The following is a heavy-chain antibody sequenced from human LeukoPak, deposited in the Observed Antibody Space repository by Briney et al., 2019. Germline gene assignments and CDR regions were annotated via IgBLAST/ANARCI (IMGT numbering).Heavy chain of an antibody. Sequence: GGPLRLSCAASGFTFSTYAMTWVRQAPGKALEWVSSMSKSGGTTYYADSVKGRFSISRDNVKNTLYLQMNSLRGDDTAVYYCAKTRFNTGYYHPDWGQGTLVTVSS. D-gene: IGHD3-9*01. V-gene: IGHV3-23*01. J-gene: IGHJ4*02. CDR1: GFTFSTYA. CDR3: AKTRFNTGYYHPD. CDR2: MSKSGGTT.